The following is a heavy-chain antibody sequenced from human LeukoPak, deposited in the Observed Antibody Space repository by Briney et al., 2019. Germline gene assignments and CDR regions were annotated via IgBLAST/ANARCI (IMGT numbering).Heavy chain of an antibody. CDR2: IDSAGSGT. D-gene: IGHD2-8*01. CDR3: VRDVCTRGRHEEGHNWFDP. Sequence: GGSLRLSCAASGFTFSDYWMHWVRQAPGKGLEWVSRIDSAGSGTTYADPVRGRFTISRHNAKSPLYLQMNSLRAEDTAVYYCVRDVCTRGRHEEGHNWFDPWGQGTLVTVSS. J-gene: IGHJ5*02. V-gene: IGHV3-74*01. CDR1: GFTFSDYW.